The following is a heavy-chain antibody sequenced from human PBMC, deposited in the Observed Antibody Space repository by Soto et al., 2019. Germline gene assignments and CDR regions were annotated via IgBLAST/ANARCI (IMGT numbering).Heavy chain of an antibody. J-gene: IGHJ6*02. V-gene: IGHV4-59*01. CDR2: IYYSGST. Sequence: PSETLSLTCTVSGGSIGTDYWSWIRQPPGKGLEWIGSIYYSGSTNYNPSLKSRVTISVDTSKNQFSLKVSSVTAADTAVYYCARDAGHCSSARCFGSYYYFALDVWGQGTTVTVSS. CDR1: GGSIGTDY. CDR3: ARDAGHCSSARCFGSYYYFALDV. D-gene: IGHD2-2*01.